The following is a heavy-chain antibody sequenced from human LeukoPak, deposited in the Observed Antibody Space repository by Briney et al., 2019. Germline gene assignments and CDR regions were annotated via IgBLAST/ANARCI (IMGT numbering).Heavy chain of an antibody. CDR2: ISGSGGSP. V-gene: IGHV3-23*01. CDR3: AELGITMIGGV. Sequence: GGSLRLSCAASGFTFSSYAMSWVRQAPGKGLEWVSSISGSGGSPYYADSVKGRFTISRDNAKNSLYLQMNGLRAEDAAVYYCAELGITMIGGVWGKGTTVTISS. D-gene: IGHD3-10*02. J-gene: IGHJ6*04. CDR1: GFTFSSYA.